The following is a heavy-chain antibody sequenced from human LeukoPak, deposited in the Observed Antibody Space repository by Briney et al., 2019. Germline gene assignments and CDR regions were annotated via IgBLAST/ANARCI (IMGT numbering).Heavy chain of an antibody. CDR3: ARVSVHYGDFWVFDY. V-gene: IGHV1-46*01. D-gene: IGHD4-17*01. CDR2: INPSGGST. CDR1: GYTFTTYY. J-gene: IGHJ4*02. Sequence: ASVKVSCKASGYTFTTYYMHWVRQAPGQGLEWMGIINPSGGSTSYAQKFQGRVTITRDTSTSTVYMEVSSLRSEDTAVYYCARVSVHYGDFWVFDYWGQGTLVTVSS.